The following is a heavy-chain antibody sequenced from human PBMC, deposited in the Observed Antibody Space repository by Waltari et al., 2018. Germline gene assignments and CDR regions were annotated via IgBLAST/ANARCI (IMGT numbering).Heavy chain of an antibody. CDR2: IYYSGST. CDR3: ARLDSRSGSYYFDY. Sequence: QLQLQESGPGLVKPSETLSLTCTVSGGSISSSNYYWGWIRPPPGKGLEWIGNIYYSGSTYHNPSLKSRVTTYIDTSKNQFSLKLSSVTAADTAVYFCARLDSRSGSYYFDYWGQGTLVTVSS. V-gene: IGHV4-39*01. D-gene: IGHD1-26*01. J-gene: IGHJ4*02. CDR1: GGSISSSNYY.